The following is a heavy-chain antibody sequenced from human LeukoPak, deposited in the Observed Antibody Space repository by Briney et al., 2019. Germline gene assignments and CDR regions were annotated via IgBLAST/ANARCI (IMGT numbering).Heavy chain of an antibody. CDR1: GYTFTSYA. CDR3: ARAVIAVADSMPGY. CDR2: INAGNGNT. J-gene: IGHJ4*02. V-gene: IGHV1-3*01. D-gene: IGHD6-19*01. Sequence: GASVKVSCKASGYTFTSYAMHWVRQAPGQRLEWMGWINAGNGNTKYSQKFQGRVTITRDTSASTAYMELSSLRSEDTAVYYCARAVIAVADSMPGYWGQGTLVTVSS.